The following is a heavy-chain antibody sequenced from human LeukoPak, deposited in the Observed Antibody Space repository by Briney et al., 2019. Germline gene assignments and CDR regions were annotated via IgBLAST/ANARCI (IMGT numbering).Heavy chain of an antibody. V-gene: IGHV1-69*13. CDR2: IIPIFGTA. J-gene: IGHJ4*02. CDR1: GGTFSSYA. CDR3: ARDCGSYYDSSGYSSGYFDY. D-gene: IGHD3-22*01. Sequence: ASVKVSCKASGGTFSSYAISWVRQAPGQGLEWMGGIIPIFGTANYAQKFQGRVTITADESTSTAYIELSSLRSEDTAVYYCARDCGSYYDSSGYSSGYFDYWGQGTLVTVSS.